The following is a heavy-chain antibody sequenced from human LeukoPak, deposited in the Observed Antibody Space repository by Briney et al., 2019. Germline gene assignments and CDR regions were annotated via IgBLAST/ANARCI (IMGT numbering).Heavy chain of an antibody. Sequence: PGGSLRLSCAASGFTFSGYYMSWIRQAPGKGLEWVSHISSSGNSISYADSVKGRFTISRDNAKNSLSLQMNSLRAEDTAVYYCARDFHRYCYDCGDYYTTFDIWGQGTMVTVSS. J-gene: IGHJ3*02. D-gene: IGHD3-22*01. CDR2: ISSSGNSI. V-gene: IGHV3-11*04. CDR1: GFTFSGYY. CDR3: ARDFHRYCYDCGDYYTTFDI.